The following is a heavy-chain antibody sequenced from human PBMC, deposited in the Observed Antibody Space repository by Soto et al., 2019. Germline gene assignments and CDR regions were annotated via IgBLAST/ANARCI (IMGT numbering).Heavy chain of an antibody. CDR3: ARGRNSYSSSDGNWFDP. V-gene: IGHV4-34*01. CDR2: INHSGST. J-gene: IGHJ5*02. CDR1: GGSFSGYY. Sequence: PSETQSLTYAVYGGSFSGYYWSWIRQPPGKGLEWIGEINHSGSTNYNPSLKNRVTISVDTSKNQFSLKLSSVTAADTAVYYCARGRNSYSSSDGNWFDPWGQGTLVTVSS. D-gene: IGHD6-6*01.